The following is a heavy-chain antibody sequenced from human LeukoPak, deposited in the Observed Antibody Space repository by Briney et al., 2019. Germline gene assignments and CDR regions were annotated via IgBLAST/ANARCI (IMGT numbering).Heavy chain of an antibody. V-gene: IGHV4-59*08. Sequence: SETLSLTCTVSGGSISSYYWSWIRQPPGKGLEWIGYIYYSGSTNYNPSLKSRVTISVDTSKNQFSLKLSSVTAADTAVYYCARQAAQTYDYWGQGTLVTVSS. CDR3: ARQAAQTYDY. CDR2: IYYSGST. CDR1: GGSISSYY. J-gene: IGHJ4*02.